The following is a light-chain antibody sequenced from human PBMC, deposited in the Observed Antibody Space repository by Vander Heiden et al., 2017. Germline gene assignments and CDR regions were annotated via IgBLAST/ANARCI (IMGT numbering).Light chain of an antibody. Sequence: DIQMPQSPSSLSASVGDRVTITCRASQSISSYLNWYQQKPGKAPKLLIYAASSLQSGVPSRFSGSGSGTDFTLTISSLQPEDFATYYCQQRDTFGQGTKLEIK. J-gene: IGKJ2*01. CDR1: QSISSY. CDR2: AAS. V-gene: IGKV1-39*01. CDR3: QQRDT.